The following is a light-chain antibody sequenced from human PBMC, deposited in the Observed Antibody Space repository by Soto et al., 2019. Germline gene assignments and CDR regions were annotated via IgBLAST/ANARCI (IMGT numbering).Light chain of an antibody. CDR3: ATWESSLSPYV. V-gene: IGLV1-51*02. Sequence: QSVLTQPPSVSAAPGQKVTISCSGSSSDIGNNFVSWYQQLPGTAPRLLIYENIKRPSGIPDRFSSSRSGTSATLGITGLQTGDEADYYCATWESSLSPYVFGTGTKVTVL. CDR2: ENI. CDR1: SSDIGNNF. J-gene: IGLJ1*01.